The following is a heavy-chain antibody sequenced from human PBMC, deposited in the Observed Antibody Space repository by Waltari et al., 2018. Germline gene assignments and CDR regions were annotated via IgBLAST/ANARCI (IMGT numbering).Heavy chain of an antibody. J-gene: IGHJ4*02. CDR1: GFSLSTSGVG. V-gene: IGHV2-5*01. CDR3: AHRQLANYYDSSGYWYYFDY. D-gene: IGHD3-22*01. Sequence: QITLKESGPTLVKPTQTLPLTCTFSGFSLSTSGVGVGWIRQPTGKALEWLALIYWNDDKRYSPSLKSRLTITKDTSKNQVVLTMTNMDPVDTATYYCAHRQLANYYDSSGYWYYFDYWGQGTLVTVSS. CDR2: IYWNDDK.